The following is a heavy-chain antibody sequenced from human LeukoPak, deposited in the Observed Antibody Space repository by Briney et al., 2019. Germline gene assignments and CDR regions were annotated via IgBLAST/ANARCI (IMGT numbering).Heavy chain of an antibody. Sequence: SETLSLTCAVYGGSFSGYYWSWIRQPPGKGLEWIGEINHSGSTNYNPSLKSRVTISVDTSKNQFSLKLSSVIAADTAVYYCVRSGGYCTSATCHVEYFDLWGRGTLVSISS. J-gene: IGHJ2*01. V-gene: IGHV4-34*01. CDR1: GGSFSGYY. D-gene: IGHD2-2*01. CDR2: INHSGST. CDR3: VRSGGYCTSATCHVEYFDL.